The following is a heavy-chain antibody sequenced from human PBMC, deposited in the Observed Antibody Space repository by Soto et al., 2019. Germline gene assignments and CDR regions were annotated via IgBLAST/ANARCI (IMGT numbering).Heavy chain of an antibody. CDR2: ISAYNGNI. V-gene: IGHV1-18*01. CDR1: GYSFTSYG. Sequence: ASVKVSCKASGYSFTSYGISWVRQAPGQGLEWMGWISAYNGNINYAQKLQGRVTITADESTSTGYMELSNLRSDDTAIYYCARVVGALGHWFDPWGQGTMVTVSS. D-gene: IGHD1-26*01. J-gene: IGHJ5*02. CDR3: ARVVGALGHWFDP.